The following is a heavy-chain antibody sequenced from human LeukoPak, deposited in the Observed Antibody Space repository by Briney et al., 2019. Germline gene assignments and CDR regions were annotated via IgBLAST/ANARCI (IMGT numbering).Heavy chain of an antibody. Sequence: LVKLCCKASGGTFSSYGISGMRQARGLGLEWMGGIIPGVGTANYAQTFQGRVRIATDEHTSTAYMDLSSLKCEDTAVYCCAQHAERLGFALWGQGTLVTVSS. CDR2: IIPGVGTA. D-gene: IGHD2-2*01. V-gene: IGHV1-69*05. CDR3: AQHAERLGFAL. CDR1: GGTFSSYG. J-gene: IGHJ5*02.